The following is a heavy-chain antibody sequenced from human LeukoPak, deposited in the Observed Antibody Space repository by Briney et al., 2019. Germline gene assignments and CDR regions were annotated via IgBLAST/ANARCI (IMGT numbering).Heavy chain of an antibody. CDR1: GYTFTGYY. J-gene: IGHJ4*02. CDR2: INPNSGGT. V-gene: IGHV1-2*02. CDR3: ARVRSDRPIPWLRIAAAGTLDY. D-gene: IGHD6-13*01. Sequence: ASVKVSCKASGYTFTGYYMHWVRQAPGQGLEWMGWINPNSGGTNYAQEFQGRVTMTRDTSISTAYMELSSLRSEDTAVYYCARVRSDRPIPWLRIAAAGTLDYWGQGTLVTVSS.